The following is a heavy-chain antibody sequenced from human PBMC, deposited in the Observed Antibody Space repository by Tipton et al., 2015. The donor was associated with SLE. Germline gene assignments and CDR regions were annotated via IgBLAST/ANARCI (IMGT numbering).Heavy chain of an antibody. Sequence: LRLSCTVSGGSISSYYWSWIRQPPGKGLEWIGYIYYSGSTYYNPSLKSRVTISVDTSKNQFSLKLSSVTAADTAVYYCARVESVDAFDIWGQGTMVTVSS. J-gene: IGHJ3*02. V-gene: IGHV4-59*12. CDR2: IYYSGST. CDR1: GGSISSYY. D-gene: IGHD2/OR15-2a*01. CDR3: ARVESVDAFDI.